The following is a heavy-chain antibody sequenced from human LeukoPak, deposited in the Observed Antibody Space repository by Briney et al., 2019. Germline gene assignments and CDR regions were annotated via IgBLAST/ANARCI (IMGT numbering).Heavy chain of an antibody. V-gene: IGHV3-21*01. D-gene: IGHD5-24*01. CDR3: ARGRDGYPNNF. J-gene: IGHJ4*02. Sequence: GGPLRLSCAASGFTFSGYAMNGVRRAPGKGREWVSSVSTTGSDTYYADSVKGRFTISRDSSKNSVYLQMNSLRPEDTAIYYCARGRDGYPNNFWGQGTLVTVSS. CDR2: VSTTGSDT. CDR1: GFTFSGYA.